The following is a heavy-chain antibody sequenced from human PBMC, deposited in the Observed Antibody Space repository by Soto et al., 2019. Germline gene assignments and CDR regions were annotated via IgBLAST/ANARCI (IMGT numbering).Heavy chain of an antibody. CDR1: GGSISSYY. CDR2: IYYSGST. V-gene: IGHV4-59*01. Sequence: SETLSLTCTVSGGSISSYYWSWIRQPPGKGLEWIGYIYYSGSTNYNPSLKSRVTISVDTSKNQFSLKLSSVTTADTAVYYCARGANYDILTGYCTLFDYWGQGTLVTVSS. J-gene: IGHJ4*02. D-gene: IGHD3-9*01. CDR3: ARGANYDILTGYCTLFDY.